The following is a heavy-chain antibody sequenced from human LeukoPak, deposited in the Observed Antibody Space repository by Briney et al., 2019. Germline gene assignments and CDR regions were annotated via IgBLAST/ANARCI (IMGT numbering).Heavy chain of an antibody. CDR2: ISYDGSNK. Sequence: GGSLRLSCAASGFTFSSYAMHWVRQAPGKGLEWVAVISYDGSNKYYADSVKGQFTISRDNSKNTLYLQMNSLRAEDTAVYYCARDQFTADWGQGTLVTVSS. D-gene: IGHD5-24*01. CDR3: ARDQFTAD. CDR1: GFTFSSYA. J-gene: IGHJ4*02. V-gene: IGHV3-30-3*01.